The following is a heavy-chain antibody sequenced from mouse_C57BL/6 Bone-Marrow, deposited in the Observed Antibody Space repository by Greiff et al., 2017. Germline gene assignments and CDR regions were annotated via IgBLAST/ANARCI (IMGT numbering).Heavy chain of an antibody. D-gene: IGHD3-2*02. Sequence: QVTLKVSGPGILQPSQTLSLTCSFSGFSLSTFGMGVGWIRQPSGKGLEWLAHIWWDDDKYYNPALKSRLTISTDTSKNQVFLKSANVDTAETATYDCARIEDSSGYVEAWFAYWGQGTMVTVSA. CDR2: IWWDDDK. CDR3: ARIEDSSGYVEAWFAY. V-gene: IGHV8-8*01. CDR1: GFSLSTFGMG. J-gene: IGHJ3*01.